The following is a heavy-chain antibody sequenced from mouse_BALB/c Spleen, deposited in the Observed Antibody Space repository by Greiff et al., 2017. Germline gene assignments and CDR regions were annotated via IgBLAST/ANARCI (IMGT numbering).Heavy chain of an antibody. CDR3: ARSTMIWAMDY. J-gene: IGHJ4*01. CDR2: INPNNGGT. Sequence: EVKLEESGPELVKPGASVKIPCKASGYTFTDYNMDWVKQSHGKSLEWIGDINPNNGGTIYNQKFKGKATLTVDKSSSTAYMELRSLTSEDTAVYYCARSTMIWAMDYWGQGTSVTVSS. CDR1: GYTFTDYN. D-gene: IGHD2-4*01. V-gene: IGHV1-18*01.